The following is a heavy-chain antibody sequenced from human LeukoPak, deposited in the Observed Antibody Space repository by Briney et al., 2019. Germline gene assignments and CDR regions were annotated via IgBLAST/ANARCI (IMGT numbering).Heavy chain of an antibody. J-gene: IGHJ4*02. CDR1: GYSISSGYY. D-gene: IGHD6-19*01. Sequence: PSETLSLTCTVSGYSISSGYYWGWIRQPPGEGLEWIGSIYYSGNTYYNPSLKSRVTISVDTSKNQFSLKLSSVTAADTAIYYCARDTKQWLLLTTLFDYWGQGTLVTVSS. CDR3: ARDTKQWLLLTTLFDY. CDR2: IYYSGNT. V-gene: IGHV4-38-2*02.